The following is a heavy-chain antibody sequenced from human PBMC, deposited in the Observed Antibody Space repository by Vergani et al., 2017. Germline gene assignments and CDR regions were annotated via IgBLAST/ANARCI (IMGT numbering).Heavy chain of an antibody. D-gene: IGHD6-19*01. CDR3: ARASGWYSGFDY. J-gene: IGHJ4*02. V-gene: IGHV4-59*12. CDR1: GGSISSYY. CDR2: INHSGST. Sequence: QVQLQESGPGLVKPSETLSLTCTVSGGSISSYYWSWIRQPPGKGLEWIGEINHSGSTNYNPSLKSRVTISVDTSKNQFSLKLSSVTAADTAVYYCARASGWYSGFDYWGQGTLVTVSS.